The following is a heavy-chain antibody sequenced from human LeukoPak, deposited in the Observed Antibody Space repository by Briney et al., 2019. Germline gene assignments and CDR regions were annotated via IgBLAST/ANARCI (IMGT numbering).Heavy chain of an antibody. D-gene: IGHD3-10*01. CDR2: INPNSGGT. CDR1: GYTFTGCY. V-gene: IGHV1-2*02. CDR3: ARGPRITMVRGARGYWFDP. J-gene: IGHJ5*02. Sequence: ASVKVSCKASGYTFTGCYVHWVRQAPGQGLEWMGWINPNSGGTNYARKFQGRVTMTRDTSISTAYMELSRLRSDDTAMYYCARGPRITMVRGARGYWFDPWGQGTLVTVSS.